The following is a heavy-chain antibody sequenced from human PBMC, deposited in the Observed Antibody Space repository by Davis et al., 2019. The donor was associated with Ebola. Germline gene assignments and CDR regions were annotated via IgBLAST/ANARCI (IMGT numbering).Heavy chain of an antibody. CDR3: ARGGYYPIAARPAYYYGMDV. CDR1: QYTLTGLS. J-gene: IGHJ6*02. V-gene: IGHV1-24*01. CDR2: FDPERREM. Sequence: ASVKVSCKVSQYTLTGLSMHWVRQAPGQGLEWVGGFDPERREMIYARSFQGRVTLTEDTSTDTAYMELSDLRSDDTAVYYCARGGYYPIAARPAYYYGMDVWGQGTTVTVSS. D-gene: IGHD6-6*01.